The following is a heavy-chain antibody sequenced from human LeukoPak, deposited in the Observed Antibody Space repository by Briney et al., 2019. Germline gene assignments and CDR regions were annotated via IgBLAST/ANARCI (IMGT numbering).Heavy chain of an antibody. CDR2: ISGSGGST. Sequence: PGGSLRLSCAASGFTFSSYAMSWVRQAPGKGLEWVSAISGSGGSTYYADSVKGWFTISRDNSKNTLYLQMNSLRAEDTAVYYCAKVGGLIAAAGTFDYWGQGTLVTVSS. CDR1: GFTFSSYA. J-gene: IGHJ4*02. CDR3: AKVGGLIAAAGTFDY. D-gene: IGHD6-13*01. V-gene: IGHV3-23*01.